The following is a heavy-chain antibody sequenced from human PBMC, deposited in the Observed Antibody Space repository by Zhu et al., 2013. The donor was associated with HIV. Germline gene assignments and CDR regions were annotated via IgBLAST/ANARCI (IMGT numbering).Heavy chain of an antibody. J-gene: IGHJ5*02. CDR3: ARGEGFLERARLDP. V-gene: IGHV1-69*12. CDR1: GGTFRSFP. Sequence: QVQLVQSGAEVKKPGSSVKVSCKASGGTFRSFPISWVRQAPGQGLEWMGGIIPLFGTANYAQKFQGRVTIIADESTSTSYMELSSLRSEDTAVYYCARGEGFLERARLDPWGQGTLVTVSS. CDR2: IIPLFGTA. D-gene: IGHD3-3*01.